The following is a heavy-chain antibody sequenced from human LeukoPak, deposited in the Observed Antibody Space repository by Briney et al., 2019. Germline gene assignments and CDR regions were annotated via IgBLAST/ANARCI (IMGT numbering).Heavy chain of an antibody. CDR2: ISGSGTST. V-gene: IGHV3-23*01. CDR3: ATGGSGYYYDWVY. J-gene: IGHJ4*02. D-gene: IGHD3-22*01. Sequence: GGTLRLSCAASGFTFSSYGMSWVRQAPGKGLEWVSGISGSGTSTYYADSVKGRFTISRDNSKNTLYLQMNSLRAEDTALYYCATGGSGYYYDWVYWGQGTLVTVSS. CDR1: GFTFSSYG.